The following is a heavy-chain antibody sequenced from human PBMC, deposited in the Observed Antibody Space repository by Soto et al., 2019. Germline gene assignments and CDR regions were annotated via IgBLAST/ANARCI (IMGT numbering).Heavy chain of an antibody. Sequence: QVQLQQWGAGLLKPSETLSLTCAVYGGSFSGYYWSWIRQPPGKGLEWIGEINHSGSTNYNPSLKSRVTISEDTSKNQCSLKLSSGTAADTAVYYCARGLRGAARRGGGYYYYYYGMDVWGQGTTVTVSS. CDR1: GGSFSGYY. V-gene: IGHV4-34*01. CDR2: INHSGST. CDR3: ARGLRGAARRGGGYYYYYYGMDV. D-gene: IGHD6-6*01. J-gene: IGHJ6*02.